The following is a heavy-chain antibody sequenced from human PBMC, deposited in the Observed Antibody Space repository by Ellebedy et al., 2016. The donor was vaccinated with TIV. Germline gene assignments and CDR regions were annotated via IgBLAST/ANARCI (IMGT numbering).Heavy chain of an antibody. CDR1: AFTFSSYW. Sequence: PGGSLRLSCTASAFTFSSYWMHWVRQVPGKGLVWVSRINGDGSSTNYADSVKGRFTISRDNAKNTLYLQMNSLRGEDTAVYYCATNAGGNWNYGFCFDPWGQGTLVTVSS. CDR2: INGDGSST. D-gene: IGHD1-7*01. V-gene: IGHV3-74*01. J-gene: IGHJ5*02. CDR3: ATNAGGNWNYGFCFDP.